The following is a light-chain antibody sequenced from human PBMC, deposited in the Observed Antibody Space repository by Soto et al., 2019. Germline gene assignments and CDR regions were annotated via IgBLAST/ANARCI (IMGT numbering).Light chain of an antibody. J-gene: IGKJ1*01. CDR3: QHENCFSRA. Sequence: DITDSLFPPTLAGSVGDRVTITCRASQTISSWLAWYQQKPGKAPKLLIYEASTLKSGVPSRFSSSGAGTEISLTIISRLPDDYATKYCQHENCFSRAFGQGTKVDIK. V-gene: IGKV1-5*03. CDR1: QTISSW. CDR2: EAS.